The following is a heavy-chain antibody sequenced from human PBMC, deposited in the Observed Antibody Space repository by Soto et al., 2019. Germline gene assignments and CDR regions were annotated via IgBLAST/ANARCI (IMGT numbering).Heavy chain of an antibody. D-gene: IGHD4-4*01. J-gene: IGHJ6*02. Sequence: GESLKISCKGSGYSFTSYWIGWVRQMPGKGLEWMGIIYPGDSDTRYSPSFQGQVTISADKSISTAYLQWSSLKASDTAVYYCARQKVTTTPHYYGMDVWGQGTTVTVSS. V-gene: IGHV5-51*01. CDR1: GYSFTSYW. CDR2: IYPGDSDT. CDR3: ARQKVTTTPHYYGMDV.